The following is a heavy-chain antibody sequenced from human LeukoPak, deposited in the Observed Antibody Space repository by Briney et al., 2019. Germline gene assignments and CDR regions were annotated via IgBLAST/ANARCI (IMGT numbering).Heavy chain of an antibody. Sequence: PGGSLRLSCAASGFTFSSYSMNWVRQAPGKGLEWVSSISSSSSYIYYADSVKGRFTISRDNAKTSLYLQMNSLKAEDTAVYYCAREKRYYGSGSSDVDYWGQGTLVTVSS. J-gene: IGHJ4*02. D-gene: IGHD3-10*01. V-gene: IGHV3-21*01. CDR1: GFTFSSYS. CDR2: ISSSSSYI. CDR3: AREKRYYGSGSSDVDY.